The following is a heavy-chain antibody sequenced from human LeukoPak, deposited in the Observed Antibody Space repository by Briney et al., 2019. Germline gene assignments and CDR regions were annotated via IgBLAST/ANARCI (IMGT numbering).Heavy chain of an antibody. CDR1: GYTFTSCY. V-gene: IGHV1-18*04. J-gene: IGHJ4*02. CDR3: ARAYSSGWYFDY. D-gene: IGHD6-19*01. CDR2: ISAYNGNT. Sequence: ASVKVSCKASGYTFTSCYMHWVRQAPGQGLEWMGWISAYNGNTNYAQKLQGRVTMTTDTSTSTAYMELRSLRSDDTAVYYCARAYSSGWYFDYWGQGTLVTVSS.